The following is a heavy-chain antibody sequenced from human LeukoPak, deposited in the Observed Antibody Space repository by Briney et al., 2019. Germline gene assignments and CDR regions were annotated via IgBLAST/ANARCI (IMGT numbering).Heavy chain of an antibody. V-gene: IGHV3-7*03. J-gene: IGHJ6*02. CDR1: GFTFSSYW. CDR2: IKQDGSEE. D-gene: IGHD6-13*01. Sequence: QTGGSLRLSCAASGFTFSSYWMSWVRQAPGKGLEWVANIKQDGSEEYYVDSVKGRFTISRDNAKNSLYLQMNSLRAEDTAVYYCARDGYSSSWYQSNPYYYYGMDVWGQGTTVTVSS. CDR3: ARDGYSSSWYQSNPYYYYGMDV.